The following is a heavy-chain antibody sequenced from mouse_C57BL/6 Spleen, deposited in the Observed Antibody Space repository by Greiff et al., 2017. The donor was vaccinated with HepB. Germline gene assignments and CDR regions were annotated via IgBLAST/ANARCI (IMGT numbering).Heavy chain of an antibody. CDR3: ARESGNGRGFAY. CDR2: IDPSDSET. J-gene: IGHJ3*01. D-gene: IGHD1-1*01. Sequence: QVQLQQPGAELVRPGSSVKLSCKASGYTFTSYWMHWVKQRPIQGLEWIGNIDPSDSETHYNQKFKDKATLTVDKSSSTAYMQLSSLTSEDSAVYYCARESGNGRGFAYWGQGTLVTVSA. CDR1: GYTFTSYW. V-gene: IGHV1-52*01.